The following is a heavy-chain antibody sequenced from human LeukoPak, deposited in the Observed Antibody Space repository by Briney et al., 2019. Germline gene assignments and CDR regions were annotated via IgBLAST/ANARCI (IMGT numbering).Heavy chain of an antibody. CDR2: IHYSGST. D-gene: IGHD2-15*01. V-gene: IGHV4-59*12. CDR1: GGSISSYY. Sequence: SETLSLTCTVSGGSISSYYWSWIRQPPGKGLEWIGYIHYSGSTHYNPSLKSRVTISVDTSKNQVSLKLRSVTAADTAVYYCARVVVAATQGPPTTSHFDYWGQGTLVTVSS. J-gene: IGHJ4*02. CDR3: ARVVVAATQGPPTTSHFDY.